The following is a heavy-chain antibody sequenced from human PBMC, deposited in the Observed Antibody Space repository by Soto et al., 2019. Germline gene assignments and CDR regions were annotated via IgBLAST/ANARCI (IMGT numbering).Heavy chain of an antibody. CDR1: GFTFSSYA. CDR2: ISGSGGST. V-gene: IGHV3-23*01. J-gene: IGHJ5*02. Sequence: EVQLLESGGGLVQPGGSLRLSCAASGFTFSSYAMSWVRQAPGKGLEWVSAISGSGGSTYYADSVKGWFTIARDNSKNTLYLQMNSLRAEDTAVYYWATALGYCSSTSCRNWFDPCGQGTLVTVSS. D-gene: IGHD2-2*01. CDR3: ATALGYCSSTSCRNWFDP.